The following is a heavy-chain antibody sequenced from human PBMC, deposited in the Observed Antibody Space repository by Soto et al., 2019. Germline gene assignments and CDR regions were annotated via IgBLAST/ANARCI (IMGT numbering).Heavy chain of an antibody. D-gene: IGHD6-6*01. CDR2: ISYDGSNK. J-gene: IGHJ3*02. Sequence: PGGSLRLSCAASGFTFSSYAMHWVRQAPGKGLEWVAVISYDGSNKYYADSVKGRFTISRDNSKNTLYLQMNSLRAEDTAVYYCARDRGASSIAALDAFDIWGQGTMVTV. V-gene: IGHV3-30-3*01. CDR1: GFTFSSYA. CDR3: ARDRGASSIAALDAFDI.